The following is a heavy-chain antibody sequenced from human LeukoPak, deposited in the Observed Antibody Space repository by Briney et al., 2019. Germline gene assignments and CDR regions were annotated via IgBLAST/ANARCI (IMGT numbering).Heavy chain of an antibody. J-gene: IGHJ4*02. CDR3: AREWIRRSSWSLAD. Sequence: SETLSLTCAVYGGSFSGYYWSWIRQPPGKGLEWIGEINHSGSTNYNPSLKSRVTISVDTSKNQFSLKLSSVTAADTAVYYCAREWIRRSSWSLADWGQGTLVTVSS. D-gene: IGHD6-13*01. V-gene: IGHV4-34*01. CDR1: GGSFSGYY. CDR2: INHSGST.